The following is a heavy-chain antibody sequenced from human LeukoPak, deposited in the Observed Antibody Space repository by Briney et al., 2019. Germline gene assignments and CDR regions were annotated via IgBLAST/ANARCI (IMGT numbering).Heavy chain of an antibody. CDR3: ARGREWYDILTGYPTDNWFDP. J-gene: IGHJ5*02. CDR1: GYTFTSYG. CDR2: MNPNSGNT. V-gene: IGHV1-8*02. D-gene: IGHD3-9*01. Sequence: ASVKVSCKASGYTFTSYGINWVRQATGQGLEWMGWMNPNSGNTGYAQKFQGRVTMTRNTSISTAYMELSSLRSEDTAVYYCARGREWYDILTGYPTDNWFDPWGQGTLVTVSS.